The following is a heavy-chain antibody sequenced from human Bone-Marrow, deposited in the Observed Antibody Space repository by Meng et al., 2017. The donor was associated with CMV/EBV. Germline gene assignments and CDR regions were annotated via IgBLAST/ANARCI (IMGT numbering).Heavy chain of an antibody. Sequence: GGSLRLSCAASGFTFDDYAMHWVRQAPGKGLEWVSGISWNSGSIGYADSVKGRFTISRDNAKNSLYLQMNSLRAEDTALYYCEKDEREAFDIWGQGTMVTVSS. CDR2: ISWNSGSI. D-gene: IGHD1-26*01. J-gene: IGHJ3*02. CDR3: EKDEREAFDI. V-gene: IGHV3-9*01. CDR1: GFTFDDYA.